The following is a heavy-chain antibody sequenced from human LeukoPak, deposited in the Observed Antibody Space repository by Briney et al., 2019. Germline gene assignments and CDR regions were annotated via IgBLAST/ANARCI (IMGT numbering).Heavy chain of an antibody. V-gene: IGHV3-11*04. CDR2: ISSSGSTI. CDR3: ARDLNGASGSYRTGDY. CDR1: GFTFSYYY. J-gene: IGHJ4*02. Sequence: GGSLRLSCAASGFTFSYYYMSWIRQAPGKGLEWVSYISSSGSTIYYADSVKGRFTISRDNAKNSLYLQMNSLRAEDTAVYYCARDLNGASGSYRTGDYWGQGTLVTVSS. D-gene: IGHD1-26*01.